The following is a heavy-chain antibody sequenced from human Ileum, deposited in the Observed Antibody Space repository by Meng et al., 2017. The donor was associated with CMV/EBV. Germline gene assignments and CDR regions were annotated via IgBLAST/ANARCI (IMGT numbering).Heavy chain of an antibody. Sequence: QVQLQDPGRGLVKPSQTLSLTCTVSGGSITSGHYYWSWIRQPPGRGLEWIGYIYYSGSPYYKPSLKSRVTISLDTSKNQFPLNLRSVTATDSAVYYCVRQVVAASFDYWGQGALVTVSS. CDR3: VRQVVAASFDY. V-gene: IGHV4-30-4*08. J-gene: IGHJ4*02. CDR2: IYYSGSP. CDR1: GGSITSGHYY. D-gene: IGHD2-15*01.